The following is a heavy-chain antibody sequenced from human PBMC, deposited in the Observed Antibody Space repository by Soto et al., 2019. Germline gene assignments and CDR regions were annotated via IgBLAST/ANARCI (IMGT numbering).Heavy chain of an antibody. CDR3: ARRIVATDTFDY. V-gene: IGHV4-61*08. D-gene: IGHD5-12*01. J-gene: IGHJ4*02. CDR2: IYYAGST. CDR1: GGSISSGGYS. Sequence: ETLSLTCAVSGGSISSGGYSWSWIRQPPGRGLEWIGFIYYAGSTKYNPSLNSRVTISVDTSKNQFSLTVTSVTAADTAVYYCARRIVATDTFDYWGQGTLVTVS.